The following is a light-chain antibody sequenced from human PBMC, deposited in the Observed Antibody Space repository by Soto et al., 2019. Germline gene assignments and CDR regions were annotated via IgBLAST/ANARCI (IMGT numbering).Light chain of an antibody. CDR2: DAS. CDR1: QSIGTF. CDR3: QQCYNWPQWT. Sequence: IVLTQSPATLSLSPGERATLSCGASQSIGTFFAWYQQKPGQAPRLLIYDASNRATGIPARFSGSGSGTDFTLTISSLEPEDFAVYYCQQCYNWPQWTFGQGTKVDIK. V-gene: IGKV3-11*01. J-gene: IGKJ1*01.